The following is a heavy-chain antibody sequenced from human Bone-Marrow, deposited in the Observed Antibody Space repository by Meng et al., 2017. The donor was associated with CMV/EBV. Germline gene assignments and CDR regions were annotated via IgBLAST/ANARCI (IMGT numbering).Heavy chain of an antibody. D-gene: IGHD2-15*01. V-gene: IGHV3-53*01. CDR2: IYSGGST. J-gene: IGHJ4*02. CDR1: GFTVSSNY. Sequence: ASGFTVSSNYMSWVRQAPGKGLEWVSVIYSGGSTYYADSVKGRFTISRDNSKNTLYLQMNSLRAEDTAVYYCARDCSGGSCYSFDYWGQGTLVTVSS. CDR3: ARDCSGGSCYSFDY.